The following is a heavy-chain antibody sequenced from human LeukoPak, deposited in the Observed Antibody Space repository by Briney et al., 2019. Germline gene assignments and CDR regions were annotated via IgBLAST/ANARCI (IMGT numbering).Heavy chain of an antibody. CDR2: ISAYNGNT. V-gene: IGHV1-18*01. Sequence: ASVKVSCKASSYTFTSYGISWVRQAPGQGLEWMGWISAYNGNTNYAQKLQGRVTMTTDTSTSTAYMELRSLRSDDTAVYYCARDVAAAATYYYYGMDVWGQGTTVTVSS. D-gene: IGHD6-13*01. J-gene: IGHJ6*02. CDR3: ARDVAAAATYYYYGMDV. CDR1: SYTFTSYG.